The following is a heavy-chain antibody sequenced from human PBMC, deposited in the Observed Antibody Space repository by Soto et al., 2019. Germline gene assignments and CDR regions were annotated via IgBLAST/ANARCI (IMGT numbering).Heavy chain of an antibody. Sequence: EVQLLESGGGLVQPGGSLRLSCGVSGFTFNDFEMNWVRQAPGKGLEWLAYIDGSGTTKKYADSVRGRFTISRDNPNNPLFLQTSSLSAAATPIYYSARGFGRFNHWCQGALVSCSS. CDR2: IDGSGTTK. CDR1: GFTFNDFE. J-gene: IGHJ4*02. V-gene: IGHV3-48*03. D-gene: IGHD3-10*01. CDR3: ARGFGRFNH.